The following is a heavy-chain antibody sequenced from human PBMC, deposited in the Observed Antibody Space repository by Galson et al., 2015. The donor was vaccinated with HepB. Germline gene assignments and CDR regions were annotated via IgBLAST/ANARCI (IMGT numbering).Heavy chain of an antibody. V-gene: IGHV3-23*01. D-gene: IGHD2-2*01. Sequence: SLRLSCAASGFTFNNYAMSWVRQAPGKGLEWVSLISYGGGNAYYADSVKGRFTISRDNSGNTVYLQMNSLRAEDTAVYYCTKTTSTRVGAIDYWGQGTLVTVSS. CDR1: GFTFNNYA. CDR2: ISYGGGNA. CDR3: TKTTSTRVGAIDY. J-gene: IGHJ4*02.